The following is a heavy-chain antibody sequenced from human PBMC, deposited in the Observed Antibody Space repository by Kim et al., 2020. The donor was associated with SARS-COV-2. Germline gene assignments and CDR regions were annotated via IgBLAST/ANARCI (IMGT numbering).Heavy chain of an antibody. CDR2: ISYDGSNK. CDR1: GFTFSSYA. CDR3: ARVWGYGDYVWGPYYGMDV. Sequence: GGSLRLSCAASGFTFSSYAMHWVRQAPGKGLEWVAVISYDGSNKYYVDSVKGRFTISRDNSKNTLYLQMNSLRAEDTAVYYCARVWGYGDYVWGPYYGMDVWGQGTTVTVSS. D-gene: IGHD3-16*01. V-gene: IGHV3-30*04. J-gene: IGHJ6*02.